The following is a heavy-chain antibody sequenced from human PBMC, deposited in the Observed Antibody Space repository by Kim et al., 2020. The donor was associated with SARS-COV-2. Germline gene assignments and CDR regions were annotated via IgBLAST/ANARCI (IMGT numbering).Heavy chain of an antibody. J-gene: IGHJ6*02. CDR2: IYYSGST. Sequence: SETLSLTCTXSGGSISSSSYYWGWIRQPPGKGLEWIGSIYYSGSTYYNPSLKSRVTISVDTSKNQFSLKLSSVTAADTAVYYCATSPGRDFWSGFVGYYYGMDVWGQETTVTVSS. CDR1: GGSISSSSYY. V-gene: IGHV4-39*01. D-gene: IGHD3-3*01. CDR3: ATSPGRDFWSGFVGYYYGMDV.